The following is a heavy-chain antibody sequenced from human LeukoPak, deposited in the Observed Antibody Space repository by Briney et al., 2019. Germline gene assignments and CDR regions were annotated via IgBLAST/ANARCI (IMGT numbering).Heavy chain of an antibody. D-gene: IGHD2-2*01. Sequence: KPSETLSLTCTVSGRSISSYYWSWIRQPPGKGLEWIGYIYYSGSTNYNPSLKSRVTISVDTSKNQFSLKLSSVTAADTAVYYCARGVRYCSSTSCPYYYYYYMDVWGKGTTVTVSS. V-gene: IGHV4-59*01. CDR2: IYYSGST. CDR3: ARGVRYCSSTSCPYYYYYYMDV. CDR1: GRSISSYY. J-gene: IGHJ6*03.